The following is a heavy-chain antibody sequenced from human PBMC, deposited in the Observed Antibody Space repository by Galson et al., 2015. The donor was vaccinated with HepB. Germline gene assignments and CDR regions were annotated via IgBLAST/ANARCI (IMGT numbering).Heavy chain of an antibody. CDR2: IYYSGST. Sequence: SETLSLTCTVSGGSISSYYWSWIRQPPGKGLEWIGYIYYSGSTNYNPSLKSRVTISVDTSKNQFSLKLSSVTAADTAVYYCARHQYQLPADWFDPWGQGTLVTVSS. D-gene: IGHD2-2*01. J-gene: IGHJ5*02. V-gene: IGHV4-59*08. CDR3: ARHQYQLPADWFDP. CDR1: GGSISSYY.